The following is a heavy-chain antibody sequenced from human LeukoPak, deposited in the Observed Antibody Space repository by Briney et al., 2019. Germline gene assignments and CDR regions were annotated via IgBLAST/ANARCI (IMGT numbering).Heavy chain of an antibody. CDR3: ARHAMVRGVINY. CDR2: INHSGST. D-gene: IGHD3-10*01. V-gene: IGHV4-34*01. J-gene: IGHJ4*02. Sequence: PSETLSLTCAVYGGSFSGYYWSWIRQPPGKGLEWIGEINHSGSTNYNPSLKSRVTISVDTSKNQFSLKLSSVTAADTAVYYCARHAMVRGVINYWGQGTLVTASS. CDR1: GGSFSGYY.